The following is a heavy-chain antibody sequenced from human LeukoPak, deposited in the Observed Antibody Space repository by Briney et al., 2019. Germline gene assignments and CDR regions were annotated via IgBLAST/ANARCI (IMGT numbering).Heavy chain of an antibody. CDR3: ARGPGVTALYYYYYMDV. D-gene: IGHD2-21*02. CDR1: GFTFSSYE. V-gene: IGHV3-48*03. CDR2: ISSSGSTI. J-gene: IGHJ6*03. Sequence: GGSLRLSCAASGFTFSSYEMNWVRQAPGKGLEWVSYISSSGSTIYYADSVKGRFTISRDNAKNSLYLQMNSLRVEDTAVYYCARGPGVTALYYYYYMDVWGKGTTVTISS.